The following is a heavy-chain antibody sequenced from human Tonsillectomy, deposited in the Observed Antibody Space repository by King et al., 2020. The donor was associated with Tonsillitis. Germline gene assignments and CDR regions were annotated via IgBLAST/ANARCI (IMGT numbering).Heavy chain of an antibody. J-gene: IGHJ5*02. CDR1: GFTFSNYA. CDR3: ARDFYGGNSVGWFDP. CDR2: ISYDGRNK. D-gene: IGHD4-23*01. V-gene: IGHV3-30*04. Sequence: VQLVESGGGVVQPGRSLRLSCAASGFTFSNYAVHWVRQAPGKGLEWVAVISYDGRNKYYADSVKGRFTISRDNSKNTLSLQMNSLSAADTAVYYCARDFYGGNSVGWFDPWGQGTLVTVSS.